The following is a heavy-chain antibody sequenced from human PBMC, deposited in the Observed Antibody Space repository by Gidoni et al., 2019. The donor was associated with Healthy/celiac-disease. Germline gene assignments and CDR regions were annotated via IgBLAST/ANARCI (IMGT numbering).Heavy chain of an antibody. CDR1: GFTFSSYS. J-gene: IGHJ6*02. V-gene: IGHV3-21*01. CDR2: ISSSSIYI. D-gene: IGHD6-13*01. Sequence: EVQLVESGGGLVKPGGSLRLSCAASGFTFSSYSMNWVRQAPGKGLEWVSSISSSSIYIYYADSVKGRFTISRNNPKNSLYLQMNRLRAEDTAVYYCARNERSSSWYGTTHYYYGMAVWGQGPTVTVSS. CDR3: ARNERSSSWYGTTHYYYGMAV.